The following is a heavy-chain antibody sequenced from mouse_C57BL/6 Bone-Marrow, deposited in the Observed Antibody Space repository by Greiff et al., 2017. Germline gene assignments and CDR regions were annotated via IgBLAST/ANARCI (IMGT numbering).Heavy chain of an antibody. D-gene: IGHD1-1*01. CDR3: ARRFITTVVADWYFDV. CDR1: GYSFTGYF. Sequence: VQLKESGPELVKPGDSVKISCKASGYSFTGYFMNWVMQSHGKSLEWIGRINPYKGDTFYNQKFKGKATLTVDKSSSTAHMELRSLTSEDSAVYYCARRFITTVVADWYFDVWGTGTTVTVSS. CDR2: INPYKGDT. V-gene: IGHV1-20*01. J-gene: IGHJ1*03.